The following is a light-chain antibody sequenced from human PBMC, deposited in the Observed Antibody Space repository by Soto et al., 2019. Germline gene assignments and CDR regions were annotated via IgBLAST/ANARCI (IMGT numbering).Light chain of an antibody. CDR2: HNI. CDR1: ELGDKY. Sequence: SYELSQAPSVSVSAGQTASITCSGNELGDKYVSWYQMKPGQSPVLVIYHNIKRPSGIPERFSGSNSGNTATLTISGTQAMDDADYYCQAWDSSTVVFGGGTKLTVL. V-gene: IGLV3-1*01. J-gene: IGLJ3*02. CDR3: QAWDSSTVV.